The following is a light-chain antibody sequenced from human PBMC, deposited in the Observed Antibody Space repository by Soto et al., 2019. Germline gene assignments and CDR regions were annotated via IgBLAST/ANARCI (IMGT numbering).Light chain of an antibody. CDR3: QRYDDWPWT. CDR2: GAS. CDR1: ESLSTY. J-gene: IGKJ2*01. V-gene: IGKV3-15*01. Sequence: EIVMTQSPATLSVSPGERVTLSGRASESLSTYLALYQQKPAQAPRLLIYGASTKATAIPARFSGSGSATDFTLTISRLPSGDLAVYYCQRYDDWPWTFGQGTKLEI.